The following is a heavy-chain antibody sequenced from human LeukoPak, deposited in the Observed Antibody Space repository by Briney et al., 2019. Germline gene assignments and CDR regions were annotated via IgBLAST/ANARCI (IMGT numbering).Heavy chain of an antibody. CDR3: ARDRIGTTCYDY. V-gene: IGHV4-59*01. Sequence: SETLSLTCTVSGASMSSYYWTWIRQPPGKGLEWIGYIYYSGSTNYNPSLQSRVTISVDTSKNQFSLKLSSVTAADTAVYYCARDRIGTTCYDYWGQGTLVTVSS. CDR2: IYYSGST. CDR1: GASMSSYY. J-gene: IGHJ4*02. D-gene: IGHD2-2*01.